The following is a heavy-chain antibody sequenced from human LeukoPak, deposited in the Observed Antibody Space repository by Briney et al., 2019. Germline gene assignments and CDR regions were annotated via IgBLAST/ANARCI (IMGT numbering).Heavy chain of an antibody. CDR1: GFTYSSYS. V-gene: IGHV4-34*01. J-gene: IGHJ5*02. D-gene: IGHD3-9*01. CDR3: ARGLRGRYFDWHTPRGGGFDP. Sequence: PGGSLRLSCAASGFTYSSYSMNWIREPPGKGLEWIGEIYHSGSTNYNLPLKSRVTITVDTSKNQLSPKLSSVTAADTAVYYCARGLRGRYFDWHTPRGGGFDPWGQGTLVTVSS. CDR2: IYHSGST.